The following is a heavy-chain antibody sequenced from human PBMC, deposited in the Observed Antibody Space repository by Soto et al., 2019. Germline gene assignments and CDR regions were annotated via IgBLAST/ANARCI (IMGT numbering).Heavy chain of an antibody. D-gene: IGHD3-10*01. CDR3: AKDAYYYGSGGLYYYYYGMDV. Sequence: GGSLRLSCAASGFTFSSYGMHWVRQAPGKGLEWVAVISYDGSNKYYADSVKGRFTISRDNSKNTLYLQMNSLRAEDTAVYYCAKDAYYYGSGGLYYYYYGMDVWGQGTTVTVSS. J-gene: IGHJ6*02. CDR1: GFTFSSYG. V-gene: IGHV3-30*18. CDR2: ISYDGSNK.